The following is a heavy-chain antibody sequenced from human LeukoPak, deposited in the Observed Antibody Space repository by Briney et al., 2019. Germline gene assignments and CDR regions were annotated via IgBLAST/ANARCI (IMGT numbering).Heavy chain of an antibody. D-gene: IGHD1-26*01. J-gene: IGHJ4*02. Sequence: PGGSLRLSCAPSGFTFSRYTMMWARQAPGKGLEWLSTITVGSGSTYYADSVQGRFTISRDISKNMFHLQMHSLRAEGRAVCFWTTWVGAHFDFWGQGTLVTVSS. CDR3: TTWVGAHFDF. CDR1: GFTFSRYT. CDR2: ITVGSGST. V-gene: IGHV3-23*01.